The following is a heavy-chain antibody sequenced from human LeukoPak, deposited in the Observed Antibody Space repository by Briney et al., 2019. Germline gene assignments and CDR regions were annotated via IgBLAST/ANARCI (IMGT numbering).Heavy chain of an antibody. CDR1: GSAFSNYW. Sequence: PGGSLRFSCAASGSAFSNYWMHWVRQAPGRGLEYVANIKQGGSEKLYVDSVRGRFTISRDDAKNSLSLQMNSLRAEDTAVYYCAKGSGWLIDHWCQGTVVTVSS. D-gene: IGHD6-19*01. J-gene: IGHJ4*02. V-gene: IGHV3-7*01. CDR3: AKGSGWLIDH. CDR2: IKQGGSEK.